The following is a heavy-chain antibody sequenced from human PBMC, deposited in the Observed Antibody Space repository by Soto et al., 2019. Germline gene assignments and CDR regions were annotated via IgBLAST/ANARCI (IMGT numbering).Heavy chain of an antibody. D-gene: IGHD6-13*01. Sequence: EVQLLESGGGLVQPGGSLRLSCAASGFTFSSYAMSWVRQAPGKGLEWVSAISGSGGNTYYADSVKGRFTICRDNSKNTLYLQVNSLRAEDTAVYYCAKGGWVDIAAAGALFDYWGQGTLVTVSS. CDR2: ISGSGGNT. J-gene: IGHJ4*02. CDR3: AKGGWVDIAAAGALFDY. CDR1: GFTFSSYA. V-gene: IGHV3-23*01.